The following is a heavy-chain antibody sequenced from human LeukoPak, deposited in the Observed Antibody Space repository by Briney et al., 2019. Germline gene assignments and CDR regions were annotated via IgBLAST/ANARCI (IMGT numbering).Heavy chain of an antibody. CDR1: GFTFSDYY. V-gene: IGHV3-11*04. Sequence: GGSLRLSCVASGFTFSDYYMSRIRQASGKGLEWVSYISHSGSTIYYADSVKGRFTISRDNAKHSLYLQMDSLRAEDTSVYYCARRGSSSGYYLPWGQGTLVTVSS. CDR3: ARRGSSSGYYLP. J-gene: IGHJ4*02. CDR2: ISHSGSTI. D-gene: IGHD3-22*01.